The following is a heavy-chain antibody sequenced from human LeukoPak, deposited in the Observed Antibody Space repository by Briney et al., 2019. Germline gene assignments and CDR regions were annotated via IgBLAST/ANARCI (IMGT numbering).Heavy chain of an antibody. CDR3: ARARGYSYGPFDY. CDR1: GGTFSSYA. V-gene: IGHV1-69*05. J-gene: IGHJ4*02. CDR2: IIPIFGTG. D-gene: IGHD5-18*01. Sequence: GSSVKVSCKASGGTFSSYAISWVRQAPGQGLEWMGGIIPIFGTGNYAQKFQGRVTVTTDESTSTAYMELSSLRSEDTAVYYCARARGYSYGPFDYWGQGTLVTVSS.